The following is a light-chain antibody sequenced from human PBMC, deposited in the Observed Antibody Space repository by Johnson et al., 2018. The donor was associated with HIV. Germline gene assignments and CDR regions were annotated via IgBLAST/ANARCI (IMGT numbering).Light chain of an antibody. CDR3: GTWDSSLILYV. V-gene: IGLV1-51*01. CDR2: DNN. J-gene: IGLJ1*01. Sequence: QPVLTQPPSVSAAPGQKVTISCSGSSSNIGNNYVSWYQQLPGTAPKLLIYDNNKRPSGIPDRFSGSKSGTSATLGITGLQTGDEADYYCGTWDSSLILYVFGTGT. CDR1: SSNIGNNY.